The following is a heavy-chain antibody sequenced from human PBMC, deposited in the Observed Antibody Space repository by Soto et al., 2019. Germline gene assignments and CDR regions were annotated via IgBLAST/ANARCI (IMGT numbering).Heavy chain of an antibody. D-gene: IGHD1-26*01. CDR2: IYYSGST. J-gene: IGHJ4*02. CDR1: GGSISSGDYY. Sequence: PSETLSLTCTVSGGSISSGDYYWSWIRQPPGKGLEWIGYIYYSGSTYYNPSLKSRVTISVDTSKNQFSLKLSSVTAADTAVYYCVTTGSYYSLDYWGQGTLVTVSS. CDR3: VTTGSYYSLDY. V-gene: IGHV4-30-4*01.